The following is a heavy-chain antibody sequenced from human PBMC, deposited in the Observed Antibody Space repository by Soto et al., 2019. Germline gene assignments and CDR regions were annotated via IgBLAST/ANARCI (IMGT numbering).Heavy chain of an antibody. V-gene: IGHV3-21*01. Sequence: KSGGSLRLSCAASGFTFSSYSMNWVRQSPGKGLEWVSSISSSSSYIYYADSVKGRFTISRDNAKNSLYLQMNSLRAEDTAVYYCARAGRSGSYGLAFDIWGQGTMVTVS. CDR3: ARAGRSGSYGLAFDI. CDR2: ISSSSSYI. CDR1: GFTFSSYS. D-gene: IGHD1-26*01. J-gene: IGHJ3*02.